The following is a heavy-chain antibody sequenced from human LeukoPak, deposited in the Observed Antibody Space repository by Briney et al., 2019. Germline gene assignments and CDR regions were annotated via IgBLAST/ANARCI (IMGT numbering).Heavy chain of an antibody. CDR2: MNPNSGNT. D-gene: IGHD3-9*01. V-gene: IGHV1-8*03. CDR3: ARGIGPTAKLRYFVTPLVRNYYYYMDV. J-gene: IGHJ6*03. Sequence: GASVKVSCKASGYTFTSYDINWVRQAPGQGLEWMGWMNPNSGNTGYAQKFQGRVTITRNTSISTAYMELSSLRSEDTAVYYCARGIGPTAKLRYFVTPLVRNYYYYMDVWGKGTTVTVSS. CDR1: GYTFTSYD.